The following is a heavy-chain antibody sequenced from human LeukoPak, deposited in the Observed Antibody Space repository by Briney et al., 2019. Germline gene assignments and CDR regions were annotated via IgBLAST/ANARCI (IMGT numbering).Heavy chain of an antibody. CDR2: IYYSGST. Sequence: SETLSLTCTVSGGSLSSHYWSWVRPPPGKGLDWIGYIYYSGSTNYNPSLKSRVTISVDTSKNQFSLKLSSVTAADTGVYYCARALGYCSGGSCYRRYYYYMDVWSKGTTVTVSS. V-gene: IGHV4-59*11. CDR3: ARALGYCSGGSCYRRYYYYMDV. CDR1: GGSLSSHY. D-gene: IGHD2-15*01. J-gene: IGHJ6*03.